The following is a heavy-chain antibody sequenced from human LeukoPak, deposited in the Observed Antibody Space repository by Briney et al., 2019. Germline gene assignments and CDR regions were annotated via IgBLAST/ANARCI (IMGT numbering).Heavy chain of an antibody. CDR1: GGSMSSYY. J-gene: IGHJ5*02. Sequence: SETLSLTCTVSGGSMSSYYWSWIRQPPGKGLEWIGYIYYRESANYNPSLKSRVTISVDTSKNQFSLNLNSVTAADTAVYYCARHGPYLGRLGWFDPWGQGTLVTVSS. V-gene: IGHV4-59*08. D-gene: IGHD1-26*01. CDR2: IYYRESA. CDR3: ARHGPYLGRLGWFDP.